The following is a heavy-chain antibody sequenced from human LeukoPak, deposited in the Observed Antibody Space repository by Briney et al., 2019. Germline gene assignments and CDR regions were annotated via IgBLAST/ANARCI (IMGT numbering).Heavy chain of an antibody. J-gene: IGHJ4*02. Sequence: PSETLSLTCTVSGGSISSYYWSWIRQPPGKGLEWIGYIYYSGSTNYNPSLKSRVTISVDTSKNQFSLKLSSVTAADTAVYYCARGGGSYPPGDYWGQGTLVTVSS. CDR2: IYYSGST. CDR3: ARGGGSYPPGDY. CDR1: GGSISSYY. V-gene: IGHV4-59*01. D-gene: IGHD1-26*01.